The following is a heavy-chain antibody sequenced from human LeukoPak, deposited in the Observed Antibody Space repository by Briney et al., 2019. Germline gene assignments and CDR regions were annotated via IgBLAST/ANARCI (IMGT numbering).Heavy chain of an antibody. D-gene: IGHD5-18*01. CDR3: ASGYSYPYYYMDV. CDR1: GFTVSSNY. CDR2: IYSGGST. V-gene: IGHV3-53*01. J-gene: IGHJ6*03. Sequence: GSLRLSCAASGFTVSSNYMSWVRQAPGKGLEWVSVIYSGGSTYYADSVKGRFTISRDNSKNTLYLQMNSLRAEDTAVYYCASGYSYPYYYMDVWGKGTTVTVSS.